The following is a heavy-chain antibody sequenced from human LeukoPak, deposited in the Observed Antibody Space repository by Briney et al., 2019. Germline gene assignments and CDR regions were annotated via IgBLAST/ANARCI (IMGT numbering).Heavy chain of an antibody. CDR2: ISGSGGST. CDR1: GFTFSSYS. J-gene: IGHJ3*02. CDR3: AKEKAVPPGAFDI. D-gene: IGHD1-14*01. Sequence: GGSLRLSCAASGFTFSSYSMNWVRQAPGKGLEWVSAISGSGGSTYYADSVKGRFTISRDNSKNTLYLQMNSLRAEDTAVYYCAKEKAVPPGAFDIWGQGTMVTVSS. V-gene: IGHV3-23*01.